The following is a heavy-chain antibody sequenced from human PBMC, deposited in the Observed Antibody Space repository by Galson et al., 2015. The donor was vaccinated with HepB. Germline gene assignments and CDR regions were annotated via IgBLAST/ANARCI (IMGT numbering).Heavy chain of an antibody. CDR2: TYYRSKWYN. CDR1: GDSVSSNSAA. D-gene: IGHD6-19*01. CDR3: AKEWLVRPHYYYYGMDV. Sequence: CAISGDSVSSNSAAWNWIRQSPSRGLEWLGRTYYRSKWYNDYAVSVKSRITINPDTSKNQFSLQLNSVTPEDTAVYYCAKEWLVRPHYYYYGMDVWGQGTTVTVSS. V-gene: IGHV6-1*01. J-gene: IGHJ6*02.